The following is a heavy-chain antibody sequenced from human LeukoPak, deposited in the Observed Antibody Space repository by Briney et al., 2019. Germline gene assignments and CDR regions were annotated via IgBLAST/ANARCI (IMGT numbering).Heavy chain of an antibody. CDR2: IYPGDSDT. CDR3: ARPRLSSSWPSFDY. J-gene: IGHJ4*02. CDR1: GYSFINYW. D-gene: IGHD6-13*01. V-gene: IGHV5-51*01. Sequence: GESLKISCKGSGYSFINYWIGWVRQMPGKGLEWMGIIYPGDSDTRYSPSFQGQVTISADKSISTAYLQWSSLKASDTAVYYCARPRLSSSWPSFDYWGQGTLVTVSS.